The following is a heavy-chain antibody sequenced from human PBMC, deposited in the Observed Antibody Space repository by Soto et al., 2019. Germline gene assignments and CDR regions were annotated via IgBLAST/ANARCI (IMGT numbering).Heavy chain of an antibody. CDR1: GTSITSYY. J-gene: IGHJ3*02. CDR3: AKWEESIRAFDI. V-gene: IGHV4-59*01. CDR2: VHHTGNN. D-gene: IGHD1-26*01. Sequence: SETLSLTCSVSGTSITSYYWNWVRQPAGKGLEWIGYVHHTGNNYYSPSFRTRVAMSVDTSRNLFSLNLASLTAADTALYFCAKWEESIRAFDIWGQGTLVTVS.